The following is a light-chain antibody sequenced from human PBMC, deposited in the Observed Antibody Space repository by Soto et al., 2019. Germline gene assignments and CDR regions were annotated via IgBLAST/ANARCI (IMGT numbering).Light chain of an antibody. V-gene: IGKV1-5*03. CDR2: KAS. J-gene: IGKJ1*01. CDR3: QQFHSFSPT. CDR1: QSISSW. Sequence: DIQMTQSPSTLSASVGDRVTITCRASQSISSWLAWYQQKPGKAPKLLIYKASSLESGVPSRFSGSGSGTEFTLTISRLQPDDFATYYCQQFHSFSPTFGQGTKVDIK.